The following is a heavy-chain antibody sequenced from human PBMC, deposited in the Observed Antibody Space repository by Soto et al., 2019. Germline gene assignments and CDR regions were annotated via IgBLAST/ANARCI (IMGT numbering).Heavy chain of an antibody. CDR3: AKDEYVGGVNIDA. D-gene: IGHD3-16*01. CDR1: GFTFSSYG. CDR2: ISHAGSNK. J-gene: IGHJ5*02. Sequence: QVQLVESGGGVVQPGRSLRLSCAASGFTFSSYGMHWVRQAPGKGLVWVAVISHAGSNKYYADSVKGRFSISRDNSKDTLYLQMDSMRAENTAVYYCAKDEYVGGVNIDAWGQGTLITVSS. V-gene: IGHV3-30*18.